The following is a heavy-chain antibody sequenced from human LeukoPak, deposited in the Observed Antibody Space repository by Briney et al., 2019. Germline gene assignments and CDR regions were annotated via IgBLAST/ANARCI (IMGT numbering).Heavy chain of an antibody. V-gene: IGHV3-30-3*01. D-gene: IGHD5-12*01. CDR3: ARDNWSDYLADALDI. CDR1: GFTVSSNY. J-gene: IGHJ3*02. Sequence: GGSLRLSCAASGFTVSSNYMSWVRQAPGKGLEWVAVITYDGSNKYYADSVKGRFTISRDNSKNTLYLQMNSLRPEDTAVYYCARDNWSDYLADALDIWGQGTMVTVSS. CDR2: ITYDGSNK.